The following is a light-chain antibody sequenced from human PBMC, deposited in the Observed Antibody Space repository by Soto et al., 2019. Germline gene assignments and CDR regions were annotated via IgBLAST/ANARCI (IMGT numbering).Light chain of an antibody. CDR3: SSYTSSSTDV. CDR1: SSDVGGYNY. Sequence: QSALTQPASVSGSPGQSITISCTGTSSDVGGYNYVSWYQQHPGKAPKLMIFDVSHRPSGISNRFTGSKSGNTASLTISGLQPEDEADYYCSSYTSSSTDVFGTGTKLTVL. V-gene: IGLV2-14*03. CDR2: DVS. J-gene: IGLJ1*01.